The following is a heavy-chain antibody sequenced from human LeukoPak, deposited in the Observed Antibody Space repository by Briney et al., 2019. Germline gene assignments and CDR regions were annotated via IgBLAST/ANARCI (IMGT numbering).Heavy chain of an antibody. CDR1: GFTFSNYG. CDR3: AKPDYDMGYFQH. Sequence: PGGSLRLSCAASGFTFSNYGMHWVRQAPGKGLEWVAFIGYDGSNKYYADSVKGRFTISRDNSKNTLYLQMNSLRAEDTVMYYCAKPDYDMGYFQHWGQGTLVTVSS. D-gene: IGHD3-16*01. CDR2: IGYDGSNK. V-gene: IGHV3-30*02. J-gene: IGHJ1*01.